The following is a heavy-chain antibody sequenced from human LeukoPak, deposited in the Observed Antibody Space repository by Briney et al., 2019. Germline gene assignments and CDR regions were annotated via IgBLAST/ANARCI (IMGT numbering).Heavy chain of an antibody. CDR2: TSGSGGSGGST. J-gene: IGHJ5*02. V-gene: IGHV3-23*01. CDR3: ARGHEANP. CDR1: GFIFSNFA. Sequence: PGGSLRLSCAASGFIFSNFAMSWVRQAPGKGLEWVSSTSGSGGSGGSTFYADSVKGRFTISRDNSRNTLYLQMNSLRAEDTAVYYCARGHEANPWGQGTLVTVSS.